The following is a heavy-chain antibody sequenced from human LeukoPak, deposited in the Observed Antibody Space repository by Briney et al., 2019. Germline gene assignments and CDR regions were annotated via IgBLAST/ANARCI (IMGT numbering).Heavy chain of an antibody. Sequence: GASVKVSCKAYGYTFTGYYMYWVRQAPGQGLEWMGWINPNSGGTNYAQKFQGRVTMTRDTSISTAYVELSRLRSDDTAVYYCVRDLCSGGSCLDYWGQGTLVTVSS. CDR2: INPNSGGT. D-gene: IGHD2-15*01. V-gene: IGHV1-2*02. CDR1: GYTFTGYY. CDR3: VRDLCSGGSCLDY. J-gene: IGHJ4*02.